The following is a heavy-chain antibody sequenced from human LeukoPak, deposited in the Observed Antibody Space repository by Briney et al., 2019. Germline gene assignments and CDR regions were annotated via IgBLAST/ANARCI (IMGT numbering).Heavy chain of an antibody. V-gene: IGHV3-48*01. CDR1: EFTFTYYS. CDR3: AESMASTTFDY. CDR2: ISSGSNTI. J-gene: IGHJ4*02. D-gene: IGHD5-24*01. Sequence: PGGSLRLSCVASEFTFTYYSMNWVRQAPGQGLEWISYISSGSNTIYYADSVKGRFTISRDNAKKSLYLQLNSLRAEDTAVYYCAESMASTTFDYWGQGTLVTVSS.